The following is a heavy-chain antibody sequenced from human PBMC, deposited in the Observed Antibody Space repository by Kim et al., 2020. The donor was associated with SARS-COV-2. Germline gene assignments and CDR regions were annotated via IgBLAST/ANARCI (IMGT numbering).Heavy chain of an antibody. D-gene: IGHD4-17*01. CDR3: ARDYDCDY. Sequence: INHRGSTNYNPSLKSRVTISVDTSKNQFSLKLSSVTAADTAVYYCARDYDCDYWGQGTLVTVSS. J-gene: IGHJ4*02. CDR2: INHRGST. V-gene: IGHV4-34*01.